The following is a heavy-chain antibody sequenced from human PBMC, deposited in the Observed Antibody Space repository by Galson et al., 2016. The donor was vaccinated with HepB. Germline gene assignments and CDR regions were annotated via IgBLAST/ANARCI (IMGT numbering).Heavy chain of an antibody. CDR3: ARLYGDYEYYVYYYGMDV. V-gene: IGHV4-39*01. Sequence: SETLSLTCTVSGDSISSSRYYWGWIRQPPGKGLEWIGSIYYSGTTYYNPSLKTRVTISVDTSKNTFSLKLSPVTAADTAVYYCARLYGDYEYYVYYYGMDVWGQGTTVTVSS. CDR1: GDSISSSRYY. D-gene: IGHD4-17*01. J-gene: IGHJ6*02. CDR2: IYYSGTT.